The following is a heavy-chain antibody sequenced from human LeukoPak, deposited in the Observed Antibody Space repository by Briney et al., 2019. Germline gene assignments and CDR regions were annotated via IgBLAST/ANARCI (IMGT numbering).Heavy chain of an antibody. V-gene: IGHV3-23*01. J-gene: IGHJ1*01. CDR1: GFTFSSYA. CDR2: ISGSGGST. CDR3: AKDAQGSSGWPEYFQH. Sequence: GGSLRLSCAASGFTFSSYAMSWVRQAPGKGLEWVSAISGSGGSTYYADSVKGRFTISRDNSKNTLYLQMNSLRAEDTAVYYCAKDAQGSSGWPEYFQHWGQGTLVTVSS. D-gene: IGHD6-19*01.